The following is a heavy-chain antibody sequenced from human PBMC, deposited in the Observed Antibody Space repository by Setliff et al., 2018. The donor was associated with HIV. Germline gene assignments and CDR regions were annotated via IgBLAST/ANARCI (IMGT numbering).Heavy chain of an antibody. CDR3: ATDPGYSSTWYSESFQH. CDR1: GYTFTGHY. J-gene: IGHJ1*01. D-gene: IGHD6-13*01. CDR2: INPNTGGT. Sequence: VASVKVSCKSSGYTFTGHYIHWVRQAPGQGLEWMGWINPNTGGTNYAQKFQGRVTMTRDTSISTAYMELRRLRSDDTAMYYCATDPGYSSTWYSESFQHWGQGTVVTVSS. V-gene: IGHV1-2*02.